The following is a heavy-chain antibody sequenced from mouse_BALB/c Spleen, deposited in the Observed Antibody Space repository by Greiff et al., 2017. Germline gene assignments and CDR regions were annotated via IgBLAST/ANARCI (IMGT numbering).Heavy chain of an antibody. CDR3: ARKDRYDGKGAMDY. CDR2: IWSGGST. V-gene: IGHV2-2*02. D-gene: IGHD2-14*01. Sequence: VKVVESGPGLVAPSQSLSITCTVSGFSLTSYGVHWVRQSPGKGLEWLGVIWSGGSTDYNAAFISRLSISKDNSKSQVFFKMNSLQANDTAIYYCARKDRYDGKGAMDYWGQGTSVTVSS. CDR1: GFSLTSYG. J-gene: IGHJ4*01.